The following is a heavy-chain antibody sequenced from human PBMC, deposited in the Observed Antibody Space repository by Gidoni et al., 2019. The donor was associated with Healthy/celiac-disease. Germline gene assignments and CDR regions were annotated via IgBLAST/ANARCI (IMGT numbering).Heavy chain of an antibody. V-gene: IGHV3-30*04. Sequence: QVQLVESGGGVVQPGRSLRLSCAASGFTFSSYAMHWVRQAPGKGLEWVAVISYDGSNKYYADSVKGRFTISRDNSKNTLYLQMNSLRAEDTAVYYCARDLGGSYYGWFDPWGQGTLVTVSS. CDR1: GFTFSSYA. CDR3: ARDLGGSYYGWFDP. D-gene: IGHD1-26*01. CDR2: ISYDGSNK. J-gene: IGHJ5*02.